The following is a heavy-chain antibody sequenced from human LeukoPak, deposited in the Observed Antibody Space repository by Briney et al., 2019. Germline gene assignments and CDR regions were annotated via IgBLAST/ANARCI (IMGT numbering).Heavy chain of an antibody. V-gene: IGHV3-48*03. D-gene: IGHD6-19*01. CDR1: GFTFSSYE. CDR3: ARAEQGIAVPFDY. J-gene: IGHJ4*02. CDR2: ISSSGSTI. Sequence: GGSLRLSCAASGFTFSSYEMNWVRQAPGKGLEWVSYISSSGSTIYYADSVKGRFTISRDNAKNSLYLQMNSLRAEDTAVYYCARAEQGIAVPFDYWGQGTLVTVSS.